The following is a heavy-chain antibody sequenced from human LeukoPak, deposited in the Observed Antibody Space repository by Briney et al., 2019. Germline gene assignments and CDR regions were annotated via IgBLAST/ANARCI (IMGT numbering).Heavy chain of an antibody. J-gene: IGHJ5*02. Sequence: NPSETLSLTCTVSGGSISNRSHFWGWIRQTPGKGLEWFGSIYYSGYTYYNPSLKSRVTISVDTSKNQFSLKLSSVTAADTAVYYCARCRGIAAVASGWFDPWGQGTLVTVSS. D-gene: IGHD6-13*01. V-gene: IGHV4-39*07. CDR2: IYYSGYT. CDR3: ARCRGIAAVASGWFDP. CDR1: GGSISNRSHF.